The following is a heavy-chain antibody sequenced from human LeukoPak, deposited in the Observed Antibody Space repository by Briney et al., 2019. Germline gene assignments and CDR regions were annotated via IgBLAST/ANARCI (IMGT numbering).Heavy chain of an antibody. Sequence: ASVKVSCKASGYTFTSYGISWVRQAPGQGLEWMGWISAYNGNTNYAQKLQGRVTMTTDTSTSTAYMELRSLRSDDTAVYYWARDRDYLIVTNWFDPWGQGTLVTVSS. J-gene: IGHJ5*02. CDR2: ISAYNGNT. CDR1: GYTFTSYG. D-gene: IGHD2/OR15-2a*01. V-gene: IGHV1-18*01. CDR3: ARDRDYLIVTNWFDP.